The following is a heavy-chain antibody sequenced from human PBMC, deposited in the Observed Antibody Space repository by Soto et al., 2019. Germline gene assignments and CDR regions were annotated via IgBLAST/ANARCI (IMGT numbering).Heavy chain of an antibody. CDR3: ARALLEYSSSSEIGAFDI. J-gene: IGHJ3*02. CDR1: GGTFSSYA. CDR2: IIPIFGTA. D-gene: IGHD6-6*01. V-gene: IGHV1-69*06. Sequence: QVQLVQSGAEVKKPGSSVKVSCKASGGTFSSYAISWVRQAPGQGLEWMGGIIPIFGTANYAQKFQGRVTITADKSTSTAYMELSSLRSEDTAVYYCARALLEYSSSSEIGAFDIWVQGTMVTVSS.